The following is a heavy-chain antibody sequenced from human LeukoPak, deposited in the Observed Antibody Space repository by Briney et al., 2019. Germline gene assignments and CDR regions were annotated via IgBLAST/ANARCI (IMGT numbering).Heavy chain of an antibody. V-gene: IGHV3-7*01. J-gene: IGHJ4*02. Sequence: GGSLRLSCAASGFTFSSYWMSWVRQAPGKGLEWVANIKQDGSEKYYVDSVKGPFTISRDNAKNSLYLQMNSLRAEDTAVYYCARVQGDYYYGAGSYYNFEGYYFDYWGQGTLVTVSS. CDR3: ARVQGDYYYGAGSYYNFEGYYFDY. CDR1: GFTFSSYW. D-gene: IGHD3-10*01. CDR2: IKQDGSEK.